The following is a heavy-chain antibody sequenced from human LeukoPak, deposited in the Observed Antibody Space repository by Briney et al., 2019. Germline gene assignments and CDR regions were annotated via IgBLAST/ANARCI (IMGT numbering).Heavy chain of an antibody. CDR1: GFTFSSYG. V-gene: IGHV3-30*18. Sequence: GGSLRLSCAASGFTFSSYGMHWVRQAPGKGLEWVAVISYDGSNKYYADSVKGRFTISRDNSKNTLYLQMNSLRAEDTAVYYCAKAGHVTMIVVAGVPPLHWGQGTLVTVSS. CDR3: AKAGHVTMIVVAGVPPLH. J-gene: IGHJ4*02. CDR2: ISYDGSNK. D-gene: IGHD3-22*01.